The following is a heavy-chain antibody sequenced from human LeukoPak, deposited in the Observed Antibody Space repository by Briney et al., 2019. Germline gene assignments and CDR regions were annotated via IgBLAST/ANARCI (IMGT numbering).Heavy chain of an antibody. CDR3: ARDGLRAAGTHFDY. D-gene: IGHD6-13*01. Sequence: PGGSLRLSCAASGFTFSSYGMHWVRQAPGKWLEWVAVIWYDGSNKYYADSVKGRFTISRDNSKNTLYLQMNSLRAEDTAVYYCARDGLRAAGTHFDYWGQGTLVTVSS. V-gene: IGHV3-33*01. CDR1: GFTFSSYG. J-gene: IGHJ4*02. CDR2: IWYDGSNK.